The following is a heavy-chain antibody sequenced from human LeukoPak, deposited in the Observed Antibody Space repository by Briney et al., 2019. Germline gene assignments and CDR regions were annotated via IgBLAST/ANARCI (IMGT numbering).Heavy chain of an antibody. V-gene: IGHV4-34*01. D-gene: IGHD3-22*01. J-gene: IGHJ4*02. CDR2: INHSGGT. CDR3: ARGPPNGHDDTTDYYVPACLDF. CDR1: GGSFSGYY. Sequence: SETLSLTCAVYGGSFSGYYWSWIRQPPGKVLEWIGEINHSGGTNYNPSLKSRVTISVDTSKNQFSLKLNSVTAADTAVYYCARGPPNGHDDTTDYYVPACLDFWGQGTLVTVSS.